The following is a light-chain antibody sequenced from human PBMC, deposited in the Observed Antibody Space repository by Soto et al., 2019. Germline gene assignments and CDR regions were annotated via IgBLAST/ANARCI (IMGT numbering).Light chain of an antibody. CDR2: DAS. CDR3: LQHYNVPRP. CDR1: QGIRID. Sequence: AIQMTQSPSSLSASVGDRVTITCRASQGIRIDVDWYQQKVGKAPQLLIHDASSLQSGVPSRFSGSGSGTDVTLTISSRQPDDFSTYYCLQHYNVPRPFGGGTKVEIK. J-gene: IGKJ4*02. V-gene: IGKV1-6*01.